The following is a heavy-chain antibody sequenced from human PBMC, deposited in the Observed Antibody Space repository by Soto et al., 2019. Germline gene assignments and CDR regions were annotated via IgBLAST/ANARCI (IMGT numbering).Heavy chain of an antibody. V-gene: IGHV3-7*03. J-gene: IGHJ4*02. CDR2: IKEDGSDM. D-gene: IGHD3-3*01. CDR1: GFTFSSYW. CDR3: ATEVWVYYDFWSGYSDY. Sequence: EVQLVESGGGLVQPGGSLRLSCAASGFTFSSYWMSWVRQAPGKGLEWVANIKEDGSDMYYVDSVKGRFTISRDNAKNSMYLQMNSLRAEYTAVYYCATEVWVYYDFWSGYSDYWGQGPLVTVS.